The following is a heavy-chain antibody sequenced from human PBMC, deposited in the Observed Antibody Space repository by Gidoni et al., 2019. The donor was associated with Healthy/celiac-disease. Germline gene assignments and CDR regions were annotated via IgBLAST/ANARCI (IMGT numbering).Heavy chain of an antibody. CDR2: ISSNGGST. D-gene: IGHD3-16*01. V-gene: IGHV3-64*01. CDR1: GFTFSRYA. CDR3: ARESYDYIWGSYYFDY. Sequence: EVQLVESGGGLVQPGGSLRLSCAASGFTFSRYAMHWVRQAPGKGLEYVSAISSNGGSTYYANSVKGRFTISRDNSKNTLYLQMGSLRAEDIAVYYCARESYDYIWGSYYFDYWGQGTLVTVSS. J-gene: IGHJ4*02.